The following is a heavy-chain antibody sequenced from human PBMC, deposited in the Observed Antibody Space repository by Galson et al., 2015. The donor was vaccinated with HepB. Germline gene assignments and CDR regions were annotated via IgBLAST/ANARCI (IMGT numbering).Heavy chain of an antibody. Sequence: SLRLSCAASGFTVSSNYMSWVRQAPGKGLEWASVIYSGGSTYYADSVKGRLTISRDNSKNTLYLQMNSLRAEDTAVYYCASGTSAPGSSRELVPNYYYYYGMDVWGQGTTVTVSS. CDR1: GFTVSSNY. CDR3: ASGTSAPGSSRELVPNYYYYYGMDV. V-gene: IGHV3-66*01. D-gene: IGHD6-13*01. J-gene: IGHJ6*02. CDR2: IYSGGST.